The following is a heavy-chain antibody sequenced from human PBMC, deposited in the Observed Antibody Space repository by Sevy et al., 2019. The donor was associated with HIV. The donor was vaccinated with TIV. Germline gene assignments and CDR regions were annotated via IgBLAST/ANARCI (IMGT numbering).Heavy chain of an antibody. CDR1: GGSIISLY. Sequence: SETLSLTCTVSGGSIISLYWNWIRQPPGKGLEWIANIYYNGHMNYNPSLKSRVTLSLDTSKNQLSLRMSSVTAADTAMYYCAGENAWGRGYSWGQGTLVTVSS. V-gene: IGHV4-59*08. J-gene: IGHJ4*02. D-gene: IGHD1-26*01. CDR2: IYYNGHM. CDR3: AGENAWGRGYS.